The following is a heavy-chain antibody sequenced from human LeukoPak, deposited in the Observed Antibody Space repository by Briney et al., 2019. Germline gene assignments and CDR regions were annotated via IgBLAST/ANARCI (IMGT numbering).Heavy chain of an antibody. D-gene: IGHD3-22*01. CDR2: INPNSGGT. J-gene: IGHJ4*02. CDR3: ASGTYDSSGYYLRLLDY. V-gene: IGHV1-2*02. Sequence: ASVKVSCKASGYTFTDYYIHWMRQAPGQGLEWVGWINPNSGGTKYAQNFQGRVTVTSDTSINTAYMELSRLRSDDTAVYYCASGTYDSSGYYLRLLDYWGQGTLVTVSS. CDR1: GYTFTDYY.